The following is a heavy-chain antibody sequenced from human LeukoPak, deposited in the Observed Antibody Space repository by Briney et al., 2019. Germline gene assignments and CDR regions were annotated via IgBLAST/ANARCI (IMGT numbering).Heavy chain of an antibody. CDR3: ARDPGDYGDYSNWFDP. V-gene: IGHV1-18*01. D-gene: IGHD4-17*01. CDR2: ISAYNGNT. CDR1: GYTFTNYD. J-gene: IGHJ5*02. Sequence: ASVKVSCKASGYTFTNYDISWVRQAPGQGLEWMGWISAYNGNTNYAQKLQGRVTMTTDTSTSTAYMELRSLRSDDTAVYYCARDPGDYGDYSNWFDPWGQGTLVTVSS.